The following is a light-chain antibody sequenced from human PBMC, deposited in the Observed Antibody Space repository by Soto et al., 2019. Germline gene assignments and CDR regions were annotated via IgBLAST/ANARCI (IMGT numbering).Light chain of an antibody. CDR3: QQYGSSPRT. CDR1: QSVSSIY. CDR2: GAS. J-gene: IGKJ2*01. V-gene: IGKV3-20*01. Sequence: EIVLTQSPGTLSLSPGARATLSCRASQSVSSIYLAWYQQRPGQAPRLLIYGASIRATGIPDRFSGSGSGTDFPLTISRLEPEDFAVYYCQQYGSSPRTFGQGTKLEIK.